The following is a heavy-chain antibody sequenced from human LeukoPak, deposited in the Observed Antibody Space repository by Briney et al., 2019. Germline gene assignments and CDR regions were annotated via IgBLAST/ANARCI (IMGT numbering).Heavy chain of an antibody. CDR1: GITLSSYD. CDR3: AKDRGVWAFDI. V-gene: IGHV3-30-3*01. Sequence: GGSLRLSCAASGITLSSYDMHWVRQAPGKALEWVAVISYDGSNKDYADSVKGRFTISRDNSKNTLDLQMNSLRAEDTAVYYCAKDRGVWAFDIWGQGTTVTVSS. CDR2: ISYDGSNK. J-gene: IGHJ3*02. D-gene: IGHD3-10*01.